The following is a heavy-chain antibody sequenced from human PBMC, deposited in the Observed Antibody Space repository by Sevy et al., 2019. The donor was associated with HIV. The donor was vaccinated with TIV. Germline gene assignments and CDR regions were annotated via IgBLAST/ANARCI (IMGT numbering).Heavy chain of an antibody. V-gene: IGHV3-74*01. CDR3: ARGSRGTFGN. CDR1: EFIFSNSW. CDR2: VNSDGQMT. Sequence: GGSLRLSCAASEFIFSNSWMHWVRQAPGKGLVWVSHVNSDGQMTRYADSVKGRFTISRDNAKDTLFLQMNSLRAEDTAVYYCARGSRGTFGNWGQGTLITVSS. J-gene: IGHJ4*02. D-gene: IGHD1-26*01.